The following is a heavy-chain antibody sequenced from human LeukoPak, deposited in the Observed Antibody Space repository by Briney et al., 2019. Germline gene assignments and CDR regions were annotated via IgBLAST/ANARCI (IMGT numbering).Heavy chain of an antibody. CDR2: INHSGST. Sequence: SETLSLTCAVYGGSFSGYYWSWIRQPPGKGLEWIGEINHSGSTNYNPSLKSRVTISVDTSKNQFSRKLSSVTAADTAVYYYARGPYEFWSGLLFDYWGQGTLVTVSS. V-gene: IGHV4-34*01. CDR3: ARGPYEFWSGLLFDY. D-gene: IGHD3-3*01. CDR1: GGSFSGYY. J-gene: IGHJ4*02.